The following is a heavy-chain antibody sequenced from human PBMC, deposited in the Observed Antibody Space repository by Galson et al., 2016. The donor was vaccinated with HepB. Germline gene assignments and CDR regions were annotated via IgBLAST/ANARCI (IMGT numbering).Heavy chain of an antibody. CDR1: GYSFRTSW. D-gene: IGHD3-16*01. V-gene: IGHV5-51*03. J-gene: IGHJ4*02. CDR3: AREAGDFDY. CDR2: IYPDDSDT. Sequence: QSGAEVKKPGESLKISCKASGYSFRTSWIAWVRQMPGKGLEWMGIIYPDDSDTRYSPSFQGQVTISADKSISTAFRQWSSLKASDTAIYYCAREAGDFDYWGQGTLVTVSS.